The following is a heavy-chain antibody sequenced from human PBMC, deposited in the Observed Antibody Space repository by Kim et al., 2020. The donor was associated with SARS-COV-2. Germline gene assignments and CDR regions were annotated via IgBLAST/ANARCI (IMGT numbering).Heavy chain of an antibody. CDR3: ARSEDYDSSGYYKN. CDR1: GGSISSGGYY. V-gene: IGHV4-31*03. Sequence: SETLSLTCTVSGGSISSGGYYWSWIRQHPGKGLEWIGYIYYSGSTYYNPSLKSRVTISVDTSKNQFSLKLSSVTAADTAVYYCARSEDYDSSGYYKNWGQGPLLTVSS. D-gene: IGHD3-22*01. J-gene: IGHJ4*02. CDR2: IYYSGST.